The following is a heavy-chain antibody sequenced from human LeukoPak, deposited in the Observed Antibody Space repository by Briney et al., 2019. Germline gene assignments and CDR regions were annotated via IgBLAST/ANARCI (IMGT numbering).Heavy chain of an antibody. D-gene: IGHD4-17*01. Sequence: GGSLRLSCAASGFTFSSYGMHWVRQAPGKGLEWVAVISYDGSNRYYVDSVKGRFTISRDTSKNTLYLQMNSLRAEDTAVYYCAREGYGVYTFDYWGQGTLVTVSS. CDR3: AREGYGVYTFDY. CDR2: ISYDGSNR. V-gene: IGHV3-30*03. CDR1: GFTFSSYG. J-gene: IGHJ4*02.